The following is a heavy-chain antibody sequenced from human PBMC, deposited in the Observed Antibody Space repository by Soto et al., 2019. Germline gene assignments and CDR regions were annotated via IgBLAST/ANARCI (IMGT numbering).Heavy chain of an antibody. Sequence: QLQLQESGPGLVKPSETLSLTCTVSGGSISSSSYYWGWIRQPPGKGLEWIGSIYYSGSTYYNPSLESRVTISVDTSKNQFSLKLSSVTAADTAVYYCARLYGDRDAFDIWGQGTMVTVSS. CDR3: ARLYGDRDAFDI. CDR2: IYYSGST. J-gene: IGHJ3*02. V-gene: IGHV4-39*01. CDR1: GGSISSSSYY. D-gene: IGHD2-8*01.